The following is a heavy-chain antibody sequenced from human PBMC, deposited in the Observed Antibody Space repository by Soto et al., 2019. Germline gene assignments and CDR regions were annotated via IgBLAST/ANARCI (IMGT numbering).Heavy chain of an antibody. V-gene: IGHV3-48*01. D-gene: IGHD4-17*01. CDR3: ARNYGDYEEPFYYYGMDV. CDR1: GFTFSSYS. J-gene: IGHJ6*02. CDR2: ISSSSSTI. Sequence: GGSLRLSCAASGFTFSSYSMNWVRQAPGKGLEWVSYISSSSSTIYYADSVKGRFTISRDNAKNSLYLQMNSLRAEDTAVYYCARNYGDYEEPFYYYGMDVWGQGTTVTVSS.